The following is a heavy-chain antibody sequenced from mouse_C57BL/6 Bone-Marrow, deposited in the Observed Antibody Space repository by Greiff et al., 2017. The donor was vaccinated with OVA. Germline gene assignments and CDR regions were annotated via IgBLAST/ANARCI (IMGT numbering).Heavy chain of an antibody. CDR2: IWWDDDK. CDR1: GFSLSTFGMG. D-gene: IGHD1-1*01. CDR3: ARIAWYYDSGRALFAY. V-gene: IGHV8-8*01. J-gene: IGHJ3*01. Sequence: QVTLKESGPGILQPSQTLSLTCSFSGFSLSTFGMGVGWIRQPSGKGLEWLAHIWWDDDKYYNPALKSRLTISKDTSKNPVFLKIANVDTADTATYFCARIAWYYDSGRALFAYWGRGNLVTVSA.